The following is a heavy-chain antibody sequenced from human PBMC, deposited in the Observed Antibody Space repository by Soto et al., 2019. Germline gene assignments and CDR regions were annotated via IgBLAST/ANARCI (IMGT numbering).Heavy chain of an antibody. CDR2: IYYSGST. J-gene: IGHJ6*01. Sequence: SETLSLTCTVSGGSISSGDYYWSWIRQPPGKGLEWIGYIYYSGSTYYNPSLKSRVTISVDTSKNQFSLKLSSVTAADTAVYYCASGLTIFGVVSPLYGMDVWGQGTTVTVSS. V-gene: IGHV4-30-4*01. CDR3: ASGLTIFGVVSPLYGMDV. CDR1: GGSISSGDYY. D-gene: IGHD3-3*01.